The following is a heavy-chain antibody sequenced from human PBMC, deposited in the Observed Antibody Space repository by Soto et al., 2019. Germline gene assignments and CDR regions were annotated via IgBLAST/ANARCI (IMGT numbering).Heavy chain of an antibody. CDR3: ARLSYYDSSGYPFDY. J-gene: IGHJ4*02. CDR2: ISSSSSYT. CDR1: GFPFSDYY. D-gene: IGHD3-22*01. Sequence: PGGSLRLSCASSGFPFSDYYMSWIRQAPGKGLEWVSYISSSSSYTNYADSVKGRFTISRDNAKNSLYLQMNSLRAEDTAVYYCARLSYYDSSGYPFDYWGQGTLVTVSS. V-gene: IGHV3-11*06.